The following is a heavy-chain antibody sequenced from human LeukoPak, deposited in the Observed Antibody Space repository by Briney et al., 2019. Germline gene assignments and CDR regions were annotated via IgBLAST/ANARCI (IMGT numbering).Heavy chain of an antibody. V-gene: IGHV3-23*01. Sequence: GGSLRLSCAASGFTVSSNYMSWVRQAPGKGLEWVSAISASGGSTYYADSVKGRFTISRDNSKNTLFMQMNSLRAEDTAIYYCAKCFRTTVTTVDYWGQGTLVTVSS. J-gene: IGHJ4*02. D-gene: IGHD4-17*01. CDR2: ISASGGST. CDR3: AKCFRTTVTTVDY. CDR1: GFTVSSNY.